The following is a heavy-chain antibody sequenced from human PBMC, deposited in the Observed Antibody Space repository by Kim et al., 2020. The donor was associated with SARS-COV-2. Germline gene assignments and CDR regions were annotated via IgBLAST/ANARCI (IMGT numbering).Heavy chain of an antibody. D-gene: IGHD3-3*01. CDR2: IVVGSGNT. CDR1: GFTFTSSA. Sequence: SVKVSCKASGFTFTSSAVQWVRQARGQRLEWIGWIVVGSGNTNYAQKFQERVTITRDMSTSTAYMELSSLRSEDTAVYYCAAGRAPIFGVVGYWGQGTLVTVSS. J-gene: IGHJ4*02. CDR3: AAGRAPIFGVVGY. V-gene: IGHV1-58*01.